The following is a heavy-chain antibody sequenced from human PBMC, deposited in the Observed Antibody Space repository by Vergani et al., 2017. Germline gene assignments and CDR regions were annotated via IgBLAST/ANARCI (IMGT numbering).Heavy chain of an antibody. CDR3: ARRSGGYYXCGKVHPLRTAFDV. Sequence: QVQLQASGPGRVKPSQTLSLTCTMSGGSISAGYYFWSWIRQPAGKGLEWLGHISASGNASHSPSLKTRVSMSVDTSKNQFSLTVTSVTAADTAIYFCARRSGGYYXCGKVHPLRTAFDVWGHGTVVTVSS. D-gene: IGHD3-10*01. J-gene: IGHJ3*01. CDR2: ISASGNA. CDR1: GGSISAGYYF. V-gene: IGHV4-61*02.